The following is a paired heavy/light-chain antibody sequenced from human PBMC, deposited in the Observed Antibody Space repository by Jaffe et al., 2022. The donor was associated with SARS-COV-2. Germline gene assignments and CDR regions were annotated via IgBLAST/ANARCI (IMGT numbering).Heavy chain of an antibody. V-gene: IGHV1-18*01. J-gene: IGHJ4*02. CDR1: GYSFRDYG. D-gene: IGHD4-17*01. CDR2: ISDYSSKT. Sequence: QVQLVQSGAEVKWPGASVRVSCKASGYSFRDYGINWVRQAPGQGLEWMGWISDYSSKTQSAEKFQGRLIMTIDTSTSTAYMELRSLRSDDTAVYFCARDWGGEYTVTPGLRYWGQGTLVTVSS. CDR3: ARDWGGEYTVTPGLRY.
Light chain of an antibody. CDR1: QDISNF. CDR3: QQFSSYPFT. J-gene: IGKJ2*01. V-gene: IGKV1-9*01. CDR2: TAS. Sequence: DIQLTQSPSFLSASVGDRVTITCRASQDISNFLAWYQQKPGNAPKLLIYTASTLESGVPPRFSGSGAGTEFTLTINSLQPEDFATYYCQQFSSYPFTFGQGTKLDIK.